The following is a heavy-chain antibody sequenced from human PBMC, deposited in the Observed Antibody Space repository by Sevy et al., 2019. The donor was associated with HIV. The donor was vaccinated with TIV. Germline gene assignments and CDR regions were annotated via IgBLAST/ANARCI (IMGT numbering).Heavy chain of an antibody. V-gene: IGHV3-21*01. CDR1: GFTFSSYS. CDR2: ISSSSSYI. CDR3: ARDIRSYYDSSGYMDY. Sequence: GGSLRLSCAASGFTFSSYSMNWVRQAPGKGLEWVSSISSSSSYIYYADSVKGRFTISRDNAKNSLDLQMNSLRAEDTAVYYCARDIRSYYDSSGYMDYWGQGTLVTVSS. J-gene: IGHJ4*02. D-gene: IGHD3-22*01.